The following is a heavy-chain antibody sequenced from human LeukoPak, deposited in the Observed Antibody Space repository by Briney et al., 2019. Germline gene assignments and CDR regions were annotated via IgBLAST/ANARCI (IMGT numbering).Heavy chain of an antibody. J-gene: IGHJ4*02. V-gene: IGHV4-59*01. D-gene: IGHD5-18*01. CDR1: GGSISTYY. CDR2: VYYRGRT. Sequence: PSETLSLTCTVSGGSISTYYWSWIRQPPGKGLEWIGYVYYRGRTSYNPSLKSRVNIAVDTSKNQFSLKLDSVTAADTAIYYRTRGDAALNLIRNWGQGTLVTVSS. CDR3: TRGDAALNLIRN.